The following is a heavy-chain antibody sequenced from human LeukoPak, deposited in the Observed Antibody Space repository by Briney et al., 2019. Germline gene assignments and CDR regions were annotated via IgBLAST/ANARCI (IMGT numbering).Heavy chain of an antibody. CDR3: AREGRTGDLAFDI. CDR2: IYYSGSA. Sequence: SETLSLTCTVSGGSISSCYWSWIRQPRGKGLEWIGYIYYSGSANYNPSLKSRVTISVDTSKNQFSLKLSSVTAADTAVYYCAREGRTGDLAFDIWGQGTMVTVSS. J-gene: IGHJ3*02. CDR1: GGSISSCY. D-gene: IGHD7-27*01. V-gene: IGHV4-59*01.